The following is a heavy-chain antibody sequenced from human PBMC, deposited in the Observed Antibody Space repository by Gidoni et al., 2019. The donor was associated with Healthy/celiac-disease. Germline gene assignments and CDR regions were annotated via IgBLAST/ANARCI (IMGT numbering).Heavy chain of an antibody. J-gene: IGHJ6*02. CDR2: IWYDGSNK. D-gene: IGHD2-2*01. CDR3: ASLIVVPAATYYYYGMDV. Sequence: QVQLVESGGGVVQPGRSLRLSCAASGFTFRRYGMHWVRQAPGKGLEWVAVIWYDGSNKYYADSVKGRFTISRDNSKNTLYLQMNSLRAEDTAVYYCASLIVVPAATYYYYGMDVWGQGTTVTVSS. CDR1: GFTFRRYG. V-gene: IGHV3-33*01.